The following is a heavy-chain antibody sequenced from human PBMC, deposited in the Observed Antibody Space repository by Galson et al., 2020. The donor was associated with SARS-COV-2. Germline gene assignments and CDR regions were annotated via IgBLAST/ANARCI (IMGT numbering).Heavy chain of an antibody. Sequence: ASETLSLTCTVSGDSISGYYWTWLRQSPGTGLEWLGYIYYSGDTNYNPSLKSRITISVDTSKNQFSLKVSSVTAADTAIYYCGRHYCTGDTCYYFDYWGQGTLVTVAS. CDR1: GDSISGYY. J-gene: IGHJ4*02. D-gene: IGHD2-8*02. V-gene: IGHV4-59*08. CDR3: GRHYCTGDTCYYFDY. CDR2: IYYSGDT.